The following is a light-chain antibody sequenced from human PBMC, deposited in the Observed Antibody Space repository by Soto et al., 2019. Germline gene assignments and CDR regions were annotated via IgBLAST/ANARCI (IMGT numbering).Light chain of an antibody. CDR3: CSYVGSSILM. V-gene: IGLV2-23*02. CDR2: EVH. Sequence: QSALTQPASVSGSPGQSITISCTGTSSDVGLYNLVSWYQQLPGKAPKLIIYEVHERPSGISDRFSGSKSGNTASLTISGLQDEDEAYYYCCSYVGSSILMFGGGTKLTVL. J-gene: IGLJ3*02. CDR1: SSDVGLYNL.